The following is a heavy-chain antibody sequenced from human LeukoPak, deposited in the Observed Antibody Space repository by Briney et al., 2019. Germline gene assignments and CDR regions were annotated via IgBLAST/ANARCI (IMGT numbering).Heavy chain of an antibody. CDR2: ISSSTSYI. CDR3: ARDWELYGMDV. D-gene: IGHD1-26*01. Sequence: GGSLRLSCAASGFTFSSYSMNWVRQAPGKGLEWVSSISSSTSYIYYADSVKGRFTISRDNAENSLYLQMNSLRAEDTAVYYCARDWELYGMDVWGQGTTVTVSS. V-gene: IGHV3-21*04. CDR1: GFTFSSYS. J-gene: IGHJ6*02.